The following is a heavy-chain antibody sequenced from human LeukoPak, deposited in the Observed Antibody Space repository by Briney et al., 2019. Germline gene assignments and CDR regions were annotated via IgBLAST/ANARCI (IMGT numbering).Heavy chain of an antibody. CDR1: GGSFGGYY. V-gene: IGHV4-34*01. D-gene: IGHD6-13*01. Sequence: PSETLSLTCAVYGGSFGGYYWSWIRQPPGKGLEWIGEINHSGSTNYNPSLKSRVTISVDTSKNQFSLKLSSVTAADTAVYYCARGRPYSSSWAPSYYFDYWGQGTLVTVSS. CDR3: ARGRPYSSSWAPSYYFDY. J-gene: IGHJ4*02. CDR2: INHSGST.